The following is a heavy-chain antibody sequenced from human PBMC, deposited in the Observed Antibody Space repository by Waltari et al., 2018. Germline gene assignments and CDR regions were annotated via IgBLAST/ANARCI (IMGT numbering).Heavy chain of an antibody. CDR1: GDSISRSSYY. J-gene: IGHJ4*02. V-gene: IGHV4-39*07. D-gene: IGHD3-22*01. CDR2: IYYSGSK. Sequence: QLQLPESGPGLVKPSETLSLTCTVSGDSISRSSYYWGWIRQPPGKGLEWIASIYYSGSKYYNPSLRSRLTISLDTSKNQFSLKVSSVTAADTAVYYCAREEIYYDTSGYYFDYWGQGTLVTVSS. CDR3: AREEIYYDTSGYYFDY.